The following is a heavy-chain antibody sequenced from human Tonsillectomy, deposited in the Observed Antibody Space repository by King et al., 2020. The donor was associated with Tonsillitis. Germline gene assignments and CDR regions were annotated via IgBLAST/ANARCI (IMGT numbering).Heavy chain of an antibody. Sequence: VQLVESGAEVKKPGSSVKVSCKASGGTFSSYAISWVRQAPGQGLEWMGGLIPLFGTANYAQKFQGRITIIADESTRTAYMELSSLRSEDTAVYYCARGYYDRSGYGFDYWGQGILVTVSS. D-gene: IGHD3-22*01. CDR2: LIPLFGTA. J-gene: IGHJ4*02. CDR1: GGTFSSYA. V-gene: IGHV1-69*01. CDR3: ARGYYDRSGYGFDY.